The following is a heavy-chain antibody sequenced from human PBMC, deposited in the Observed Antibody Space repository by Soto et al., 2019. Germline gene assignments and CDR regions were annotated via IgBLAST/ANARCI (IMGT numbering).Heavy chain of an antibody. CDR2: IYYSGST. J-gene: IGHJ6*03. CDR1: CGSISSYY. CDR3: ARIYGSGSYAIRWPEYYYYYYMDV. Sequence: SETLSLTCTVSCGSISSYYWIWIRQPPGKGLEWIGYIYYSGSTNYNPSLKSRVTISVDTSKNQFSLKLSSVTAADTAVYYCARIYGSGSYAIRWPEYYYYYYMDVWGKGTTVTVSS. D-gene: IGHD3-10*01. V-gene: IGHV4-59*01.